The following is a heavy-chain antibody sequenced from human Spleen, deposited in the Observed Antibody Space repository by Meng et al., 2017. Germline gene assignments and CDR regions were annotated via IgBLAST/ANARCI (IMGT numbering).Heavy chain of an antibody. V-gene: IGHV1-2*06. Sequence: HVQLVQSGAEVKKPGASVKVSCKASGYTFTGQYIHWVRQAPGQGLEWMGRINPNSGGTNNAQKFQGRVTMTRDTSISTAYMELSRLTSDDTAVYYCARDKRITIFGVVTGMDVWGQGTTVTVSS. J-gene: IGHJ6*02. CDR1: GYTFTGQY. D-gene: IGHD3-3*01. CDR3: ARDKRITIFGVVTGMDV. CDR2: INPNSGGT.